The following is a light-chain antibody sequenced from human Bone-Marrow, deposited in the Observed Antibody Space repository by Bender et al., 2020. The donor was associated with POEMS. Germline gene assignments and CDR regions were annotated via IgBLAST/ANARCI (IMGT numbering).Light chain of an antibody. J-gene: IGLJ1*01. CDR2: GYN. CDR3: SSYAGSNIYV. CDR1: SSNTGSGYD. V-gene: IGLV1-40*01. Sequence: QSVLTQPPSVSAAPGQKVTISCTGSSSNTGSGYDINWYQHLPGTAPKLLIYGYNNRPSGVSDRFSGSKSGNTASLTISGLQAEDEADYYCSSYAGSNIYVFGTGTKVTVL.